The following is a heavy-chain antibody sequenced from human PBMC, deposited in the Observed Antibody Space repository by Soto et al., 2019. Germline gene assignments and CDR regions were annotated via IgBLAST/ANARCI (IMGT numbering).Heavy chain of an antibody. J-gene: IGHJ4*02. CDR2: IIPIFGTA. Sequence: VKVSCKASGGTFSSYAISWVRQAPGQGLEWMGGIIPIFGTANYAQKFQGRVTITADKSTSTAYMELSSLRSEDTAVYYCARDRAGCSGGSCYAAYWGQGTLVTVSS. V-gene: IGHV1-69*06. CDR1: GGTFSSYA. D-gene: IGHD2-15*01. CDR3: ARDRAGCSGGSCYAAY.